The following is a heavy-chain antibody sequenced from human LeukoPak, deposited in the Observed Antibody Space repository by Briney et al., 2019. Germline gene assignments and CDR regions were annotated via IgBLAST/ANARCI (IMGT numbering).Heavy chain of an antibody. V-gene: IGHV5-51*01. D-gene: IGHD6-19*01. CDR1: GYSFTSYW. CDR2: IYPGDSDT. J-gene: IGHJ5*02. CDR3: ARIGQWLALEKWFDP. Sequence: GESLKISCKGSGYSFTSYWIGWVRQMPGKGLEWMGIIYPGDSDTRYSPSFQGQVTIPADQSISTAYLQWSSLKASDTAMYYCARIGQWLALEKWFDPWGQGTLVTVS.